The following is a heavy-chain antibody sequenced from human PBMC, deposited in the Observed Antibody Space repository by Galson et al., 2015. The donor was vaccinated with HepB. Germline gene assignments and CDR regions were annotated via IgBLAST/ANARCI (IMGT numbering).Heavy chain of an antibody. V-gene: IGHV3-15*01. J-gene: IGHJ4*01. CDR2: FRSKAEGGTT. Sequence: SLRLSCAASGFTFTDAWMSWVRQAPGKGLEWVGRFRSKAEGGTTDYAAPVKGRFTISRDDSKSMVYLQMNSLKIEDTAVYYCTTGPEKSWSGDFDYWGHGTLVTVSS. D-gene: IGHD3-3*01. CDR3: TTGPEKSWSGDFDY. CDR1: GFTFTDAW.